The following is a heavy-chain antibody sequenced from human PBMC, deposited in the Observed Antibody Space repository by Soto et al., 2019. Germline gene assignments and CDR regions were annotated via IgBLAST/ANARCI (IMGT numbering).Heavy chain of an antibody. Sequence: GESLKISCKGSGYTFTTYWLGWVRRIHGKGLEWMVLIYPGASDTRYSPSFQGQVTISADKAISTAHLQWSSLKASDTAMYYCARGGYGGNSKESLYIWGPGTIVTVSS. CDR3: ARGGYGGNSKESLYI. J-gene: IGHJ3*02. V-gene: IGHV5-51*01. D-gene: IGHD4-17*01. CDR1: GYTFTTYW. CDR2: IYPGASDT.